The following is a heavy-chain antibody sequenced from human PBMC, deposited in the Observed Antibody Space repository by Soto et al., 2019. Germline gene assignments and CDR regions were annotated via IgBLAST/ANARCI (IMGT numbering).Heavy chain of an antibody. CDR2: IYYSGST. Sequence: QLQLQESGPGLVKPSETLSLTCTVSGGSISSSSYYWGWIRQPPGKGLEWIGSIYYSGSTYYNPSLKSRVTISVDTSKNQFPLKLSSVTAADTAVYYCARQGDDYGDQGGWFDPWGQGTLVTVSS. CDR3: ARQGDDYGDQGGWFDP. CDR1: GGSISSSSYY. V-gene: IGHV4-39*01. J-gene: IGHJ5*02. D-gene: IGHD4-17*01.